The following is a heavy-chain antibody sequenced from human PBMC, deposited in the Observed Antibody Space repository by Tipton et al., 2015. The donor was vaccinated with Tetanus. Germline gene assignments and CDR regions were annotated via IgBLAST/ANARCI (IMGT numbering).Heavy chain of an antibody. Sequence: QLVQSGGEVKRPGASVKVSCKATGYTISDYGISWVRLAPGQGLEWMGRISVHSGDIRNAQNFQGRVTLSLDTSTSKAHLELRNLRPNDTAFYYGARTLAYWSSGACYHLRGYEFWGQGTLVAVSS. CDR2: ISVHSGDI. CDR1: GYTISDYG. V-gene: IGHV1-18*01. J-gene: IGHJ4*02. CDR3: ARTLAYWSSGACYHLRGYEF. D-gene: IGHD2-21*01.